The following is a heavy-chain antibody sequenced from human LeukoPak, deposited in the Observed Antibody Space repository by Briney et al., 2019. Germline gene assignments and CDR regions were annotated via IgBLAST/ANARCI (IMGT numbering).Heavy chain of an antibody. Sequence: GGSLRLSCAASGFTFSSYAMHWVRQAPGKGLEWVAVIPYDGSNKYYADSVKGRFTISRDNSKNTLFLQINSLRPEDTAVYYCARVDDLDAFDIWGQGTLVTVSS. CDR2: IPYDGSNK. CDR3: ARVDDLDAFDI. J-gene: IGHJ3*02. D-gene: IGHD2-2*03. CDR1: GFTFSSYA. V-gene: IGHV3-30-3*01.